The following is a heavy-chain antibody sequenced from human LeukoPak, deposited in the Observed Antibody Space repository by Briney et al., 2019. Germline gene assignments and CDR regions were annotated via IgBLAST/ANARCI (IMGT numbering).Heavy chain of an antibody. CDR3: ARGGTGRPDFDY. CDR1: GGTFSSYA. D-gene: IGHD1-1*01. J-gene: IGHJ4*02. V-gene: IGHV1-69*06. Sequence: SVKVSCKASGGTFSSYAISWVRQAPGQGLEWKGGIIPIFGTANYAQKFQGRVTITADKSTSTAYMELSSLRSEDTAVYYCARGGTGRPDFDYWGQGTLVTVSS. CDR2: IIPIFGTA.